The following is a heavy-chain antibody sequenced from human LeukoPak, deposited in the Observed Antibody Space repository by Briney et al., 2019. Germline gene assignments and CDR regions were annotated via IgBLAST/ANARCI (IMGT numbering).Heavy chain of an antibody. CDR2: IYPGDSDT. D-gene: IGHD1-26*01. CDR3: ARQGGQWELLGRNWFDP. V-gene: IGHV5-51*01. Sequence: GESLKISCKGSGYSLTSYWIGWVRQMPGKGLEWMGIIYPGDSDTRYSPSFQGQVTISADKSISTAYLQWSSLKASDTAMYYCARQGGQWELLGRNWFDPWGQGTLVTVSS. J-gene: IGHJ5*02. CDR1: GYSLTSYW.